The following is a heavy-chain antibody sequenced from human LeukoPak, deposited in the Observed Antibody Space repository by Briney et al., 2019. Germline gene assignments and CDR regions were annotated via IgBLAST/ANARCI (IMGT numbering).Heavy chain of an antibody. CDR2: ISSSGSTI. V-gene: IGHV3-11*01. J-gene: IGHJ4*02. D-gene: IGHD5-12*01. CDR3: ARGYSGYDSIFDY. Sequence: PGGSLRLSCSASGFTFSDYYMSWIRQAPGKGLEWVSYISSSGSTIYYADSVKGRFTISRDNTENSLYLQMNSLRAEDTAVYYCARGYSGYDSIFDYWGQGTLVTVSS. CDR1: GFTFSDYY.